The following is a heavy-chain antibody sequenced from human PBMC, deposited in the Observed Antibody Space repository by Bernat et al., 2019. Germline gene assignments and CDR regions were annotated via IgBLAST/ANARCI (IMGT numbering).Heavy chain of an antibody. V-gene: IGHV4-39*01. CDR3: ASQGLYSSSWYRYWDY. Sequence: QLQLQESGPGLVKPSETLSLTCTVSGGSISSSSYYWGWIRQPPGKGLEWIGSIYYSGSTYYNPSLKSRVTISVDTSKNQFSLKLSSVTAADTAVYYCASQGLYSSSWYRYWDYWGQGTLVTVSS. J-gene: IGHJ4*02. CDR2: IYYSGST. CDR1: GGSISSSSYY. D-gene: IGHD6-13*01.